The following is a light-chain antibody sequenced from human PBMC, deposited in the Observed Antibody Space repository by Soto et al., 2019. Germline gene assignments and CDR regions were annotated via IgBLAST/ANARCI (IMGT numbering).Light chain of an antibody. CDR1: SSDIGGYKY. CDR3: TSYSRYSVLV. J-gene: IGLJ3*02. CDR2: EVS. V-gene: IGLV2-14*01. Sequence: QSVLTQPASVSGSPGQSITISCTGPSSDIGGYKYVSWYQQHPGKAPKLIIFEVSNRPSGVSDRFSGSNSGNTASLTISGLQAEDEADYYCTSYSRYSVLVFGGGTKVTVL.